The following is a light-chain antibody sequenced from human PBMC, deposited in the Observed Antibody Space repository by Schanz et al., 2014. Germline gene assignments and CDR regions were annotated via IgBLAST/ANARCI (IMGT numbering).Light chain of an antibody. V-gene: IGKV1-39*01. CDR1: PTAGSN. J-gene: IGKJ1*01. CDR2: AAS. CDR3: QQTYSSAWT. Sequence: DIQMTQSPSSLSASVGDRVTITCRASPTAGSNLHWYQQKPGKAPRLLIYAASTLESGVPSRFSGGGSGTDFTLTISSLQPEDFATYFCQQTYSSAWTFGQGTKVEIK.